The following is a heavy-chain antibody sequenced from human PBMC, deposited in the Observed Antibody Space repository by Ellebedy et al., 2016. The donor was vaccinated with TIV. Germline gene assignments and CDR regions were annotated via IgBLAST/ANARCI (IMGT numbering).Heavy chain of an antibody. J-gene: IGHJ5*02. CDR1: GGTFSNYA. Sequence: SVKVSCXASGGTFSNYAISWVRQAPGQGLEWMGAIIPIVGTANYAQKFQDRVTIIADESTRTAYMELSSLRSEDTAVYYCARDFLRAPDGSGTHNNWLDPWGQGTLVTVSS. V-gene: IGHV1-69*13. CDR3: ARDFLRAPDGSGTHNNWLDP. CDR2: IIPIVGTA. D-gene: IGHD3-10*01.